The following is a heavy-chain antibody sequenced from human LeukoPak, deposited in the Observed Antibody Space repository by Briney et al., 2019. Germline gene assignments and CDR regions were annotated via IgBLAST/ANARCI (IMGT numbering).Heavy chain of an antibody. CDR3: AKTSGYSYGPFDY. CDR1: GYTFTSYA. CDR2: INAGNGNT. J-gene: IGHJ4*02. V-gene: IGHV1-3*01. D-gene: IGHD5-18*01. Sequence: ASVKVSCKASGYTFTSYAMHWVRQAPGQRLEWMGWINAGNGNTKYSQKFQGRVTITRDTSASTAYMELSSLRSEDTALYYCAKTSGYSYGPFDYWGQGTLVTVSS.